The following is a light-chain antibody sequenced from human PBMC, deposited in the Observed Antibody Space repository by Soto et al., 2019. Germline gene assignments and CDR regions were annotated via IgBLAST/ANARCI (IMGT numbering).Light chain of an antibody. CDR2: GAS. V-gene: IGKV3-20*01. CDR3: QQYGSSQGWT. J-gene: IGKJ1*01. Sequence: EIVLTQSPGTLSPSPGERATLSCGCGESVSMGGLAWYQQKPGQAPRLLXYGASSRATGIPDRFSGSGSGTDFTLTISRLEPEDFAVYYCQQYGSSQGWTFGQGTKVDIK. CDR1: ESVSMGG.